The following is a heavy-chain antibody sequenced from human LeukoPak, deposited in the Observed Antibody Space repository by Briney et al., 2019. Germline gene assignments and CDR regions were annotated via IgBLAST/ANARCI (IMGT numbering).Heavy chain of an antibody. V-gene: IGHV3-33*01. D-gene: IGHD2-2*01. CDR1: GFTFSSYG. CDR2: IWYDGSNK. J-gene: IGHJ3*02. Sequence: HPGRSLRLSCAASGFTFSSYGMHWVRQAPGKGLEWVAVIWYDGSNKYYADSVKGRFTISRDNSKNTLYLQMNSLRAEDTAVYYCARDFQGGYHHPPEHAFDIWGQGTMVTVSS. CDR3: ARDFQGGYHHPPEHAFDI.